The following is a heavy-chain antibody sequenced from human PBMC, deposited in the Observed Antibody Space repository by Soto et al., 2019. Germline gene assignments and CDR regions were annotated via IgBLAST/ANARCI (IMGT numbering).Heavy chain of an antibody. V-gene: IGHV2-70*13. D-gene: IGHD1-20*01. J-gene: IGHJ6*02. Sequence: SGPTLVNPTETLTLTCTFSGFSLTSPGMCVRWIRRPPGKALEWLALIERDDDDKYYSTSLKTRLTIPKDTRKNQVVLTMANMDPADTGTYYCARSIRGPRRFNGMDVWGQGTTVTVSS. CDR3: ARSIRGPRRFNGMDV. CDR2: IERDDDDK. CDR1: GFSLTSPGMC.